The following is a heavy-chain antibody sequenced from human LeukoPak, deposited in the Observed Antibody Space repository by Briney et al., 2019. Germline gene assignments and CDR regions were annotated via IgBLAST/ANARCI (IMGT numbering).Heavy chain of an antibody. CDR1: GFTFSSYA. CDR2: ISISGGST. D-gene: IGHD6-13*01. V-gene: IGHV3-23*01. CDR3: AKIIAAWYYFDY. Sequence: GGSLRLSRAASGFTFSSYAMSWVRQAPGKGLEWVSGISISGGSTYYTDSVKGRFTISRDNSKKTLYLQMDSLRVEDTAVYYCAKIIAAWYYFDYWGQGTLVTVSS. J-gene: IGHJ4*02.